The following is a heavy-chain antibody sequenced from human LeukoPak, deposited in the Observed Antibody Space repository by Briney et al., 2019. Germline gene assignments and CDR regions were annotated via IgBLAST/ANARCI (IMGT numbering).Heavy chain of an antibody. CDR2: LYYSGST. J-gene: IGHJ4*02. V-gene: IGHV4-59*01. CDR1: GGSISSYY. D-gene: IGHD6-19*01. Sequence: PSETLSLTCTVSGGSISSYYWSWIRQPPGKGLEWIGYLYYSGSTNYNPSLKSRVTISVDTSKNQFSLKLSSVTAADTAVYYCARTGSYSSGWYDYWGQGTLVTVSS. CDR3: ARTGSYSSGWYDY.